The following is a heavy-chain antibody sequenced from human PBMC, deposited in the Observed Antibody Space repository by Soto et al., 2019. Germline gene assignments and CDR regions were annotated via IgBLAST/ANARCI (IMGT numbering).Heavy chain of an antibody. CDR2: IVPIFGA. J-gene: IGHJ6*02. CDR3: ARGGIDYEGSGNHQGHV. CDR1: GGTFSNYG. Sequence: QVQLVQSGAEVKKPGSSVKVSCKSSGGTFSNYGFSWVRQAPGQGLECMGVIVPIFGAEHPQKFQGRVTITADESTNTFFMELRGLRSEDTAVYYCARGGIDYEGSGNHQGHVWGQGTTGTVSS. D-gene: IGHD3-22*01. V-gene: IGHV1-69*12.